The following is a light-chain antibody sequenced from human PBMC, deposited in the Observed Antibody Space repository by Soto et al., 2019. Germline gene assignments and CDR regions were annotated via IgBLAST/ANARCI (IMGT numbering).Light chain of an antibody. CDR2: GAS. Sequence: IVLTQSTCTPSLSPGESATLACKAIQSVSSASVAWYQQKPGHAPRLLIYGASSRATGIPDRFSGSGSVTVFTLTNNILEPDDFAVYSCHQYSNSPQTFGQGTKVDIK. V-gene: IGKV3-20*01. J-gene: IGKJ1*01. CDR1: QSVSSAS. CDR3: HQYSNSPQT.